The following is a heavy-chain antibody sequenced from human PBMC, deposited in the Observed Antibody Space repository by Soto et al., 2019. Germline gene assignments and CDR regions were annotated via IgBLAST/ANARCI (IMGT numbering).Heavy chain of an antibody. J-gene: IGHJ4*02. CDR3: ATRSIAARPFDY. Sequence: KTSETLSLTCAVYGGSFSGYYWSWIRQPPGKGLEWIGEINHSGSTNYNPSLKSRVTISVDTSKNQFSLKLSSVTAADTAVYYCATRSIAARPFDYWGQGTLVTVSS. D-gene: IGHD6-6*01. CDR1: GGSFSGYY. CDR2: INHSGST. V-gene: IGHV4-34*01.